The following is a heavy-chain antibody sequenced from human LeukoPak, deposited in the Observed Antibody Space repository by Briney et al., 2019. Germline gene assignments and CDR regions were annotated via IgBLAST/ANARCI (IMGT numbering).Heavy chain of an antibody. Sequence: GGSLRLSCAASGFTFSNYAMSWVRQAPGKGLEWVSTVSGSGGNTYYADSVKGRFTISRDNSKNTLYLQMNSLRAEDTAVYYCAKPSTYSSSAPFDYWGQGTLVTVSS. D-gene: IGHD6-6*01. J-gene: IGHJ4*02. CDR2: VSGSGGNT. V-gene: IGHV3-23*01. CDR1: GFTFSNYA. CDR3: AKPSTYSSSAPFDY.